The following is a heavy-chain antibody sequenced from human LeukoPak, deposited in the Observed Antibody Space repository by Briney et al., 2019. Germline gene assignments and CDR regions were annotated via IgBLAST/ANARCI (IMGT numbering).Heavy chain of an antibody. CDR3: ARGRGGYPTGLGY. Sequence: PSETLSLTCTVSGGSISSYYWSWIRQPPGKGLEWIGYIYYSGSTNYNPSLKSRVTISVDTSKNQFSLKLSSVTAADTAVYYCARGRGGYPTGLGYWGQGTLVTVSS. CDR1: GGSISSYY. CDR2: IYYSGST. V-gene: IGHV4-59*01. D-gene: IGHD5-24*01. J-gene: IGHJ4*02.